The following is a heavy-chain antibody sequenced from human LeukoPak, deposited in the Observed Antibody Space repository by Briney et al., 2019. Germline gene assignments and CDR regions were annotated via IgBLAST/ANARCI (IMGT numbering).Heavy chain of an antibody. CDR2: IYTSGST. J-gene: IGHJ6*03. CDR1: GGSISSGSYY. V-gene: IGHV4-61*02. Sequence: SETLSLTCTVSGGSISSGSYYWSWIRQPAGKGLEWIGRIYTSGSTNYNPSLKSRVTISVDTSKNQFSLKLSSVTAADTAVYYCARASLGYDTYYYYYMDVWGKGTTVTISS. D-gene: IGHD3-3*01. CDR3: ARASLGYDTYYYYYMDV.